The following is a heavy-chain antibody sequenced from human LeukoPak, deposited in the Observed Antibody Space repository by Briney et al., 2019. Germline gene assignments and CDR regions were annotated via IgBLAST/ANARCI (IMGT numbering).Heavy chain of an antibody. CDR2: INPSGGST. CDR1: GYTFTSYY. CDR3: AREQYCSGGSCYSFDY. V-gene: IGHV1-46*01. Sequence: ASVKVSCKASGYTFTSYYMHWVRQAPGQGLEWMGIINPSGGSTSYAQKLQGRVTMTRDTSTSTVYMELSSLRSEDKVVYYCAREQYCSGGSCYSFDYWGQGTLVTVSS. D-gene: IGHD2-15*01. J-gene: IGHJ4*02.